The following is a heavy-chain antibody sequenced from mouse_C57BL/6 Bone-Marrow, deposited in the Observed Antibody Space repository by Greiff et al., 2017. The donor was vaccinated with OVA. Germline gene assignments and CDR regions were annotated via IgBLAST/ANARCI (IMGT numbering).Heavy chain of an antibody. CDR1: GYTFTDYE. V-gene: IGHV1-15*01. CDR2: IDPETGGT. D-gene: IGHD1-1*01. J-gene: IGHJ3*01. CDR3: TRPYCYGSSYRFAY. Sequence: LVEPGADLVRPGASVTLSCKASGYTFTDYEMHWVKQTPVHGLEWIGAIDPETGGTAYNQKFKGKAILTADKSSSTAYMELRSLTSEDSAVYDCTRPYCYGSSYRFAYWGQGTLVTVSA.